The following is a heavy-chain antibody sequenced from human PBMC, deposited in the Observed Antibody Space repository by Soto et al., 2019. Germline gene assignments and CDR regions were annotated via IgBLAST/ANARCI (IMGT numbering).Heavy chain of an antibody. CDR3: ARGRGSSSGMDV. CDR2: IRSRRSYI. Sequence: GGSLRLSCAASGFTFSSYSMNWVRQAPGKGVEWVSSIRSRRSYINYADSVKGRFTISRDNAKNSLYLQMNSLRAEDTAVYYCARGRGSSSGMDVWGQGTTVTVSS. D-gene: IGHD6-6*01. J-gene: IGHJ6*02. CDR1: GFTFSSYS. V-gene: IGHV3-21*01.